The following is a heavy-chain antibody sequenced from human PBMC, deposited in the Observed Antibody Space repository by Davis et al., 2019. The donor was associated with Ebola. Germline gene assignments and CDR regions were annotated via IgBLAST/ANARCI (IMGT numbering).Heavy chain of an antibody. J-gene: IGHJ6*02. D-gene: IGHD2-21*02. CDR1: GYTFTGYY. V-gene: IGHV1-69*02. CDR3: ARNLVTAIGNYYYGMDV. CDR2: IIPILGIA. Sequence: SVKVSCKASGYTFTGYYMHWVRQAPGQGLEWMGRIIPILGIANYAQKFQGRVTITADKSTSTAYMELSSLRSEDTAVYYCARNLVTAIGNYYYGMDVWGQGTTVTVSS.